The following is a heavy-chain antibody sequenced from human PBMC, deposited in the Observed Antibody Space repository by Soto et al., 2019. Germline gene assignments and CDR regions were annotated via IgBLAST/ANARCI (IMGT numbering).Heavy chain of an antibody. CDR3: ARYDSNSGIDL. J-gene: IGHJ5*02. CDR2: INHSGST. Sequence: SETLSLTCAVYGGSFSGYYWSWIRQPPGKGLEWIGEINHSGSTNYNPSLKSRVTISVDTSKNQFSLKLSSVTAADTAVYYCARYDSNSGIDLWGQGTLVTVSS. V-gene: IGHV4-34*01. CDR1: GGSFSGYY. D-gene: IGHD4-4*01.